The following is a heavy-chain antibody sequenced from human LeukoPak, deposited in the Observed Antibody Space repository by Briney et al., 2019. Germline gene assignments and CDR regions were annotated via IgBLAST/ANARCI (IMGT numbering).Heavy chain of an antibody. CDR2: ISSSSSYI. J-gene: IGHJ4*02. CDR1: GFTFSSYS. V-gene: IGHV3-21*01. Sequence: GGSLRLSCAVSGFTFSSYSMNWVRQAPGKGLEWVSSISSSSSYIYYADSVKGRFTISRDNTKNSLYLQMNSLRAEDTAVYYCARGGNPFDYWGQGTLVTVSS. CDR3: ARGGNPFDY.